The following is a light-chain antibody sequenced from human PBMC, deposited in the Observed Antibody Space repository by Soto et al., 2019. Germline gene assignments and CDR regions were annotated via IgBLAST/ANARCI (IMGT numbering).Light chain of an antibody. CDR3: QQLNGYPLT. CDR2: LAS. CDR1: QDIRSY. J-gene: IGKJ4*01. V-gene: IGKV1-9*01. Sequence: DIQLTQSPSFLSASVGYRVTITCRSSQDIRSYLAWYQQKPGKAPNLLIYLASTLQSGVPSRFSGSGSGTEFTLTISSLQPEDFATYYCQQLNGYPLTFGGGTKVDIK.